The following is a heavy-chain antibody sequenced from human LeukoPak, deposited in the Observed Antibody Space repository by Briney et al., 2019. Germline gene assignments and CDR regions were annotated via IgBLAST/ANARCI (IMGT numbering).Heavy chain of an antibody. V-gene: IGHV1-8*01. Sequence: ASVTVSCKASGYTFTSYDINWVRQATGQGLEWMGWMNPNSGNTGYAQKFQGRVTMTRNTSISTAYLELSSLRSEDTAVYYCARWGVDTAMVGGDVWGERATVTVSS. D-gene: IGHD5-18*01. CDR2: MNPNSGNT. CDR1: GYTFTSYD. J-gene: IGHJ6*04. CDR3: ARWGVDTAMVGGDV.